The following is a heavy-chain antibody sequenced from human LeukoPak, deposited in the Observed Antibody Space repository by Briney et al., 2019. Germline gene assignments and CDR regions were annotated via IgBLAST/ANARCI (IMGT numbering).Heavy chain of an antibody. V-gene: IGHV3-30*04. D-gene: IGHD2-8*01. Sequence: LSGRSLRLSCAAFGFTFSTYAMNWVRQAPGKGLEWVAVISYDGRQNYYADSVKGRFTISRDNSKNTLYLQMNSLRDEDSAAYYCARVYLERLTAGYFDHWGQGTWVTVSP. CDR3: ARVYLERLTAGYFDH. CDR1: GFTFSTYA. CDR2: ISYDGRQN. J-gene: IGHJ4*02.